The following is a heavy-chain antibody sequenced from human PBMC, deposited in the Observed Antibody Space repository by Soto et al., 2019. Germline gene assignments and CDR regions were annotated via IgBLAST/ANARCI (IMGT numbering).Heavy chain of an antibody. D-gene: IGHD3-10*01. V-gene: IGHV3-23*01. J-gene: IGHJ4*02. CDR3: AIDGVLLWFGGSDY. CDR2: ISGSGGST. Sequence: EVQLLESGGGLVQPGGSLRLSCAASGFTFSSYAMSWVRQAPGKGLEWVSAISGSGGSTYYADSVKGRFTISRDNSKNTLYLQMNSMRARYTAVYYCAIDGVLLWFGGSDYWGQGTLVTVSS. CDR1: GFTFSSYA.